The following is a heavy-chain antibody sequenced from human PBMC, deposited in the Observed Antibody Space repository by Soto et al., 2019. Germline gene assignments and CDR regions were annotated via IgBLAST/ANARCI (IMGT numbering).Heavy chain of an antibody. D-gene: IGHD1-7*01. J-gene: IGHJ6*02. CDR3: ATGTTSPYYYYGMDV. V-gene: IGHV4-59*01. CDR2: IYYSGST. CDR1: GGSISSYY. Sequence: QVQLQESGPGLVKPSETLSLTCTVSGGSISSYYWSWIRQPPGEGLEWIGYIYYSGSTNYNPSLKSRVTISVDTSKNQFSLKLSSVTAADTAVYYCATGTTSPYYYYGMDVWGQGTTVTVSS.